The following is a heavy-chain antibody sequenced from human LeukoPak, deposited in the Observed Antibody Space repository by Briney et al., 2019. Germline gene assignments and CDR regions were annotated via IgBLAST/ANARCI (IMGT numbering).Heavy chain of an antibody. CDR1: GYTFTSYG. V-gene: IGHV1-8*03. CDR2: MNPNSGNT. Sequence: ASVKVSCKASGYTFTSYGISWVRQAAGQGLEGMGWMNPNSGNTVYAQKFQGRVTITRNTSISTAYMELSSLRSEDTAVYYCARGRGDYYYYMDVWGKGTTVTVSS. J-gene: IGHJ6*03. CDR3: ARGRGDYYYYMDV.